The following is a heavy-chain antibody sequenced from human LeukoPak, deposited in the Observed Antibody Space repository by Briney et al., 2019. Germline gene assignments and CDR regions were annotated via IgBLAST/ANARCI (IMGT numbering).Heavy chain of an antibody. CDR1: GGSFSGYY. J-gene: IGHJ4*02. CDR3: ARGSVPSSLFDY. Sequence: SETLSLTCAVYGGSFSGYYWSWIRQPPGKGLEWIGEINHSGSTNYNPSLKSRVTISVDTSKSQFSLKLSSVTAADTAVYYCARGSVPSSLFDYWGQGTLVTVSS. V-gene: IGHV4-34*01. D-gene: IGHD1-1*01. CDR2: INHSGST.